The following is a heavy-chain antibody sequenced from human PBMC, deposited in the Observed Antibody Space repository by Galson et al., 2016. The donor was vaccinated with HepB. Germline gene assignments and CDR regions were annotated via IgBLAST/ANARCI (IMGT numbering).Heavy chain of an antibody. J-gene: IGHJ6*02. CDR2: ITGSGTNT. CDR3: AKDSATYYDFWSGEEGSHYAMDV. V-gene: IGHV3-23*01. D-gene: IGHD3-3*01. CDR1: GFTFSSYA. Sequence: SLRLSCAASGFTFSSYAMNWVRQAPGKGLEWVSVITGSGTNTYYADSVKGRFTISRDNSKNTLYLQMNSLRAEDTAVYYCAKDSATYYDFWSGEEGSHYAMDVWGQGTTVTV.